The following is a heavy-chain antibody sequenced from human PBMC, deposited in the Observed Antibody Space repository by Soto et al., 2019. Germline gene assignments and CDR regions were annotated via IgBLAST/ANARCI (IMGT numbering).Heavy chain of an antibody. Sequence: SETLSLTCTVSCGSISSGGYYWSWIRQHPGKGLEWIGYIYYSGSTYYNPSLKSRVTISVDTSKNQFSLKLSSVTAADTAVYYCARGKTYYYDSSGYWFDPWGQGTLVTVSS. V-gene: IGHV4-31*03. CDR2: IYYSGST. CDR1: CGSISSGGYY. D-gene: IGHD3-22*01. CDR3: ARGKTYYYDSSGYWFDP. J-gene: IGHJ5*02.